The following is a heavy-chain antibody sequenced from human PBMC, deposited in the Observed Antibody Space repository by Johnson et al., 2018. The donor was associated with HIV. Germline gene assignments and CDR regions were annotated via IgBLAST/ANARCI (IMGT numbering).Heavy chain of an antibody. D-gene: IGHD3-22*01. CDR1: GFTFSNAW. CDR3: TRGSRYTYDNDDAYLLHAFDI. CDR2: IKSKTDGGTT. Sequence: GGLVKPGESLRLSCAASGFTFSNAWMNWVRQAPGKGLEWVGRIKSKTDGGTTDYAAPVKGRFTISRDDSKNTLYLQMNSLKTEDTAVYYCTRGSRYTYDNDDAYLLHAFDIWGQGTTVTVSS. V-gene: IGHV3-15*01. J-gene: IGHJ3*02.